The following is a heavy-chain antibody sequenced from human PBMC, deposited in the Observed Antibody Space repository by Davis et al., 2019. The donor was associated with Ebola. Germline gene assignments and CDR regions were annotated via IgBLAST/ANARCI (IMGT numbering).Heavy chain of an antibody. D-gene: IGHD3-10*01. Sequence: GESLKISCAASGFTFSSYGMHWVRQAPGKGLEWVAFIRYDGSNKYYADSVKGRFTISRDNSKNTLYLQMNSLRAEDTAVYYCAKDRGTYSNFDYWCQGTLVTVSS. CDR2: IRYDGSNK. V-gene: IGHV3-30*02. J-gene: IGHJ4*02. CDR3: AKDRGTYSNFDY. CDR1: GFTFSSYG.